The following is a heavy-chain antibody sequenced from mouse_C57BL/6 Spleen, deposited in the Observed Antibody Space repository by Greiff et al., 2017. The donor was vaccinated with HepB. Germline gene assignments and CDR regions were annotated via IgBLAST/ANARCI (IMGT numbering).Heavy chain of an antibody. D-gene: IGHD2-1*01. J-gene: IGHJ1*03. CDR1: GFTFSSYA. Sequence: EVQGVESGGGLVKPGGSLKLSCAASGFTFSSYAMSWVRQTPEKRLEWVATISDGGSYTYYPDNVKGRFTISRDNAKNNLYLQMSHLKSEDTAMYYCARGKRSIYQGYFDVWGTGTTVTVSS. V-gene: IGHV5-4*01. CDR2: ISDGGSYT. CDR3: ARGKRSIYQGYFDV.